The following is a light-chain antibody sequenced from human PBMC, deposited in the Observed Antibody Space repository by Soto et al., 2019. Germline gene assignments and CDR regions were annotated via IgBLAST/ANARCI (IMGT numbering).Light chain of an antibody. V-gene: IGKV1-33*01. J-gene: IGKJ2*01. CDR1: QNINNY. CDR2: DAS. CDR3: QQYDNFPYT. Sequence: DIQMTQSPSSLSASVGDRVTITCQASQNINNYLNWFQQKPGKAPKLLIYDASNSETGVPSRFSGSGSGTDFTFTISSLQPEDIATYYCQQYDNFPYTFGQGTKLEIK.